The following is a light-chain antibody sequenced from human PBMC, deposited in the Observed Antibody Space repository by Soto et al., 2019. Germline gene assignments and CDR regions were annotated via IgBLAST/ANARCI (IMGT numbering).Light chain of an antibody. V-gene: IGLV2-14*01. Sequence: QSALTQPASVSGSPGQSITISCTGTSSDVGGYNYVSWYQQHPGKAPKLMIYDVSNRPSGVSNRFSGSKSGNTASLTISGLPAEDEGDYYCSSYTSSSTVVFGGGTQLIVL. CDR2: DVS. CDR1: SSDVGGYNY. CDR3: SSYTSSSTVV. J-gene: IGLJ2*01.